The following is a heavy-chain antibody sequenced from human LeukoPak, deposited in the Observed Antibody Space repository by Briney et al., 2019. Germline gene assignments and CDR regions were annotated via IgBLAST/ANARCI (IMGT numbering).Heavy chain of an antibody. J-gene: IGHJ4*02. CDR2: IWYDGSNK. CDR3: ARRLDYGDYLDY. V-gene: IGHV3-33*01. D-gene: IGHD4-17*01. CDR1: GFTFSSYG. Sequence: QAGGSLRRSCAASGFTFSSYGMHWVRQAPGKGLEWVAVIWYDGSNKYYADSVKGRFTISRDNSKNTLYLQMNSLRAEDTAVYYCARRLDYGDYLDYWGQGTLVTVSS.